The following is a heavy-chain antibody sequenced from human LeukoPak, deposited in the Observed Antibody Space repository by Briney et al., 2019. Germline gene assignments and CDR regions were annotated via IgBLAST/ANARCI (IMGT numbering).Heavy chain of an antibody. D-gene: IGHD4-17*01. Sequence: PGGSLRLSCAASGFTFSNYNMNWVRQAPGKGLEWISYIGSGSNTINYADSVKGRFTISRDNAKNSLYLQMNSLRVEGTAVYYCARGSTVTTRPAWGQGTLATVSA. CDR1: GFTFSNYN. CDR3: ARGSTVTTRPA. V-gene: IGHV3-48*01. CDR2: IGSGSNTI. J-gene: IGHJ5*02.